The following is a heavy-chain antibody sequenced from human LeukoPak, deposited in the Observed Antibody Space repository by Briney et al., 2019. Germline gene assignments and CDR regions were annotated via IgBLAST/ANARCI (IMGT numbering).Heavy chain of an antibody. V-gene: IGHV1-18*01. CDR1: GYTFTSYG. CDR2: ISAYNGNT. J-gene: IGHJ4*02. D-gene: IGHD4-23*01. Sequence: ASVKVSCKASGYTFTSYGISWVRQAPGQGLEWMGWISAYNGNTNYAQKLQGRVTMTTDTSTSTAYKELRSLRSDDTAVYYCAREEDYGGNSYDYWGQGTLVTVSS. CDR3: AREEDYGGNSYDY.